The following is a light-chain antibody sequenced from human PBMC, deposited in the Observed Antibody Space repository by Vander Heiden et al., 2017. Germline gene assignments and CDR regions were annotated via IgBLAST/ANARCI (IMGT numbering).Light chain of an antibody. Sequence: DIQMTQYPSSLSASVGDRVTITCRASQAIRNYLNWYQQKPGKAPKVLIYAAYSLHSGVPSRFGGSGSGTDFTLTISGLQPDDFATYYCQQSYSSPFTFGQGTQVDIK. CDR1: QAIRNY. J-gene: IGKJ5*01. CDR2: AAY. V-gene: IGKV1-39*01. CDR3: QQSYSSPFT.